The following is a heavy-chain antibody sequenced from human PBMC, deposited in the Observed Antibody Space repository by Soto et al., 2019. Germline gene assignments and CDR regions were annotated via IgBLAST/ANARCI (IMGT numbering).Heavy chain of an antibody. J-gene: IGHJ4*01. Sequence: EVQLLESGGGLVQPGGSLRLSCAASGFTFSSYAMSWVRQAPGKGLEWVSAISGSRGRTDYADSVKGRVTNSSDHSKDTLYLHLTSLSAEDTAVYYCANQSRIAIAAYSFHKWGHGPLVAVSS. CDR1: GFTFSSYA. D-gene: IGHD6-19*01. CDR3: ANQSRIAIAAYSFHK. V-gene: IGHV3-23*01. CDR2: ISGSRGRT.